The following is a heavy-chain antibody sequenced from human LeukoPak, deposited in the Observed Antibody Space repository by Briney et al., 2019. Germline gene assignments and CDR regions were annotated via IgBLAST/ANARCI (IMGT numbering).Heavy chain of an antibody. Sequence: GGSLRLSCAASGFTFNRYWMSWVRQAPGKGLVWVSRINSDGRSTNYADSVKGRFTISRDNAKNTLYLQMNSLRAEDTAVYYCARGADSGYSSDNWGQGTLVSVSS. V-gene: IGHV3-74*01. D-gene: IGHD3-9*01. CDR3: ARGADSGYSSDN. CDR2: INSDGRST. J-gene: IGHJ4*02. CDR1: GFTFNRYW.